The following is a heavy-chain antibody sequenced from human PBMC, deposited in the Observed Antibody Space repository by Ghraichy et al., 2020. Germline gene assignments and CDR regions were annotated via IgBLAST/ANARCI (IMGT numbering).Heavy chain of an antibody. CDR3: ARGFPTYGMDV. CDR2: IYSNGST. J-gene: IGHJ6*02. CDR1: GFTVSRNY. V-gene: IGHV3-53*01. Sequence: GESLNISCAVSGFTVSRNYVNWVRQAPGKGLEWVSVIYSNGSTYYADSVKGRFTISRDKSKNTLYLEMSSLGAEDTAVYYCARGFPTYGMDVWGQGTTVTVSS.